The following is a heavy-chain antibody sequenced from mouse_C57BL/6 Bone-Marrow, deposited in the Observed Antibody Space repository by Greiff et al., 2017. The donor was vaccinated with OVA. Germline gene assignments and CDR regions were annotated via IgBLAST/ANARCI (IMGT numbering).Heavy chain of an antibody. CDR3: ASYKMGTMDY. Sequence: VQVVESGPGLVAPSQSLSITCTVSGFSLTGYGVNWVRQPPGKGLEWLGMIWGDGTTDYNSTLKSRLRISKDNSKSQVFLKMNSLQTDDTASYYCASYKMGTMDYWGQGTSVTVSS. J-gene: IGHJ4*01. V-gene: IGHV2-6-7*01. CDR2: IWGDGTT. D-gene: IGHD1-3*01. CDR1: GFSLTGYG.